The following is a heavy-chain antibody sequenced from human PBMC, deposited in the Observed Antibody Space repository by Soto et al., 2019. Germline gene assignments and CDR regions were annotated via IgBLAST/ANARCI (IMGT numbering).Heavy chain of an antibody. J-gene: IGHJ4*02. CDR2: ISGSGGST. CDR1: GFTFSSYA. D-gene: IGHD2-15*01. V-gene: IGHV3-23*01. Sequence: GGSLRLSCAASGFTFSSYAMSWVRQAPGKGLEWVSAISGSGGSTYYADSVKGRFTISRDNSKNTLYLQMNSLRAEDTAVYYCANYGVGGGLYCSCGSCYSLETSGSGDYWGQGTLVTVSS. CDR3: ANYGVGGGLYCSCGSCYSLETSGSGDY.